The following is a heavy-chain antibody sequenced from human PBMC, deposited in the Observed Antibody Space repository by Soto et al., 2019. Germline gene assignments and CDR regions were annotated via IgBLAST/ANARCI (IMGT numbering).Heavy chain of an antibody. CDR3: ARDSGRYSFDY. CDR2: IFHRGDT. Sequence: QVQLQESGPGLVKPSQTLSLTCTVSGGSMTSGNYYWNWIRQYPGKGLEWIGYIFHRGDTYYNPSLRSRVDMSIDTSKNQFSLKLSYVTAADTAVYYCARDSGRYSFDYWGRGALVTASS. V-gene: IGHV4-31*03. CDR1: GGSMTSGNYY. D-gene: IGHD1-26*01. J-gene: IGHJ4*02.